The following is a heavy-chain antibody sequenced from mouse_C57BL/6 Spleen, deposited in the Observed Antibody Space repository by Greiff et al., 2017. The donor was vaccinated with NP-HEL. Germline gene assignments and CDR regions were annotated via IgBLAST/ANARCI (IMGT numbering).Heavy chain of an antibody. Sequence: VQLQQSGPELVKPGASVKISCKASGYSFTDYNMNWVKQSNGKSLEWIGVINPNYGTTSYNQKFKGKATLTVDQSSSTAYMQLNSLTSEDSAVYYWAGTEGYDYDEGAWFAYWGQGTLVTVSA. CDR2: INPNYGTT. V-gene: IGHV1-39*01. D-gene: IGHD2-4*01. CDR3: AGTEGYDYDEGAWFAY. CDR1: GYSFTDYN. J-gene: IGHJ3*01.